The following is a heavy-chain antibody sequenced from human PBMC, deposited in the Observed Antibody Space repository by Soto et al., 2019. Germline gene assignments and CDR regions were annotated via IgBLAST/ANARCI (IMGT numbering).Heavy chain of an antibody. V-gene: IGHV3-23*01. Sequence: GGSLRLSCAASGFTFSSYAMSWVRQAPGKGLEWVSAISGSGGSTYYADSVKGRFTISGDNSKNTLYLQMNSLRAEDTAVYYCARRADFWSGYGLDYWGQGTLVTVSS. J-gene: IGHJ4*02. D-gene: IGHD3-3*01. CDR1: GFTFSSYA. CDR3: ARRADFWSGYGLDY. CDR2: ISGSGGST.